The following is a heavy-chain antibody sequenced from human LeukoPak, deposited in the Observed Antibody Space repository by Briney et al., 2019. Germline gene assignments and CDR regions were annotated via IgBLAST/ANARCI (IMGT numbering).Heavy chain of an antibody. J-gene: IGHJ4*02. V-gene: IGHV4-31*03. Sequence: SQTLSLTCTVSGGSISSGGYYWSWIRQHPGKGLEWIGYIYYSGSTYYNPSLKSRVTISVDTSKNQFSLKLSSVTAADTAVYYCAKGYYYDSSGYYPVTPFDYWGQGTLVTVSS. CDR2: IYYSGST. D-gene: IGHD3-22*01. CDR3: AKGYYYDSSGYYPVTPFDY. CDR1: GGSISSGGYY.